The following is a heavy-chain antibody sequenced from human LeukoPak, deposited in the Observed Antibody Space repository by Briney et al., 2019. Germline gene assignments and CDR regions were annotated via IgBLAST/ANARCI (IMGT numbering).Heavy chain of an antibody. J-gene: IGHJ4*02. CDR2: IKQDGSEK. CDR1: EFIFSGYW. Sequence: PGGFLRLSCAASEFIFSGYWMNWVRQAPGKGLEWVANIKQDGSEKQYVDSVRGRFTISRDNAKNSLYLQMNSLRVEDTAVYYCARDGFVGAADYWGQGTLVTVSS. CDR3: ARDGFVGAADY. V-gene: IGHV3-7*01. D-gene: IGHD6-13*01.